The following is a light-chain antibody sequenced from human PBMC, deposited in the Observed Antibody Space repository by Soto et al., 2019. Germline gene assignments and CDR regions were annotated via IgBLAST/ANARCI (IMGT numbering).Light chain of an antibody. Sequence: VTKSWSPGERGKSFGRASQSVTSSYLGWYQQKPGQAPRLLIYGTSTRATGISVRFSGSGSGTGFSLTITRLEPEDFAVHFCQQYGRSPGTLGQGTKVDIK. CDR2: GTS. J-gene: IGKJ1*01. CDR3: QQYGRSPGT. V-gene: IGKV3-20*01. CDR1: QSVTSSY.